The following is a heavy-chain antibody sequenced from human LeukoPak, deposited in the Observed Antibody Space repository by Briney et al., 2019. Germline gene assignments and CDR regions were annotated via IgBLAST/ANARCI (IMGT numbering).Heavy chain of an antibody. Sequence: GGSLRLSCAASGFTFSDYYMSWVRQAPGKGLEWVANINQDGSEKHYVDSVKGRFTISRGNAKNSLSLQMNSLRAEDTAVYYCARDQPDYWGQGTLVTVSS. CDR1: GFTFSDYY. J-gene: IGHJ4*02. V-gene: IGHV3-7*01. CDR2: INQDGSEK. CDR3: ARDQPDY.